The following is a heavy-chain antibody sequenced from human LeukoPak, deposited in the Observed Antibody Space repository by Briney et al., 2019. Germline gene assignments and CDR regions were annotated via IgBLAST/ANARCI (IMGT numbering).Heavy chain of an antibody. CDR2: ISAYNGNT. J-gene: IGHJ4*02. CDR3: ARGRDIVVVVAATTFDY. Sequence: ASVKVSCKASGYTFTSYGISWVRQAPGQGLEWMGWISAYNGNTNYAQKLQGRVTMTTDTSTSTAYMELRSLRSEDTAVYYCARGRDIVVVVAATTFDYWGQGTLVTVSS. CDR1: GYTFTSYG. V-gene: IGHV1-18*01. D-gene: IGHD2-15*01.